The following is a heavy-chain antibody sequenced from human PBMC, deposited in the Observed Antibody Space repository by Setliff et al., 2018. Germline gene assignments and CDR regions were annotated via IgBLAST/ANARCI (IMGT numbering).Heavy chain of an antibody. J-gene: IGHJ2*01. V-gene: IGHV3-23*01. D-gene: IGHD2-15*01. Sequence: GGSLRLSCAASGFTFSSYAMSWVRQAPGKGLEWVSTISGSGGSTYYADSVKGRFTISRDNAKNSLYLQMNSLRAEDTAVYYCARDLVKDIVVVIWYFDLWGRGTLVTVSS. CDR1: GFTFSSYA. CDR2: ISGSGGST. CDR3: ARDLVKDIVVVIWYFDL.